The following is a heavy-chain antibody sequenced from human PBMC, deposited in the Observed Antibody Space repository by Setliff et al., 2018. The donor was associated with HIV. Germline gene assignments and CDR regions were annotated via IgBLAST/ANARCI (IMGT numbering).Heavy chain of an antibody. Sequence: ASVKVSCKASGYIFTNYGISWVRQAPGQGLEWMGWITGYNGNTNYAEKFQGRVTMTIDTSTSTAYLELRSLRSDDTAMYYCATDPGYSSTWYFESFQHWGQGTVVTVSS. V-gene: IGHV1-18*01. D-gene: IGHD6-13*01. CDR3: ATDPGYSSTWYFESFQH. J-gene: IGHJ1*01. CDR1: GYIFTNYG. CDR2: ITGYNGNT.